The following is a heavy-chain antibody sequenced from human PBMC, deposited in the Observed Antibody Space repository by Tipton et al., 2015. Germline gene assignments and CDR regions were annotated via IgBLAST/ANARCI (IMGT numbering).Heavy chain of an antibody. J-gene: IGHJ4*02. CDR3: ARRFSHSSSWTFDY. D-gene: IGHD6-13*01. CDR2: VHYSGST. Sequence: TLSLTCAVSGEAITSSGWWGWIRQPPGKGLEWIGSVHYSGSTYYNPSLKSRVTISVDTSKNQFSLKLSSVTAADTAVYYCARRFSHSSSWTFDYWGQGTLVTVSS. V-gene: IGHV4-39*01. CDR1: GEAITSSGW.